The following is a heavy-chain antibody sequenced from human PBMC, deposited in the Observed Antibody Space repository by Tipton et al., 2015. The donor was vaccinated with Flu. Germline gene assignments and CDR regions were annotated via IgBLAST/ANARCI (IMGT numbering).Heavy chain of an antibody. D-gene: IGHD5-12*01. Sequence: QLVQSGAEVKKPGAPVKVSCKASGYTFTSYYMHWVRQAPGQGLEWMGIINPSGGSTSYAQKFQGRVTMTRDTSTSTVYMELSRLRSDDTAVYYCARGADLDIGGYLDYYYYMDVWGKGTTVTVSS. V-gene: IGHV1-46*01. CDR1: GYTFTSYY. CDR3: ARGADLDIGGYLDYYYYMDV. J-gene: IGHJ6*03. CDR2: INPSGGST.